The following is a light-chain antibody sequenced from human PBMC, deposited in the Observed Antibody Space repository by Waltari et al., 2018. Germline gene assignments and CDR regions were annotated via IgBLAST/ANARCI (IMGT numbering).Light chain of an antibody. J-gene: IGKJ4*01. CDR1: QSIGTS. CDR3: QQHYSTPLT. CDR2: YAS. Sequence: EIVLTQSPDFQSVTPKEKVTITCRASQSIGTSVHWYQQKPDQSPKLIIKYASQSISGVPSRFSGSGSGTGFTLSINSLEAEDAAVYYCQQHYSTPLTFGGGTKVEIK. V-gene: IGKV6D-21*02.